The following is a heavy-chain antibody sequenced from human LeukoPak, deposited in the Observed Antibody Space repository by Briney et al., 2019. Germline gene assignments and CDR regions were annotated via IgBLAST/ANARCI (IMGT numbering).Heavy chain of an antibody. CDR1: GFTFSSYS. Sequence: GGSLRLSCAASGFTFSSYSMNWVRQAPGKGLEWVSSISSSSSYIYYADSVKGRFTISRDNAKNSLYLQMNSLRAEDTAVYYCARVSTDDAFDIWGQGTMVTVSS. CDR3: ARVSTDDAFDI. J-gene: IGHJ3*02. CDR2: ISSSSSYI. V-gene: IGHV3-21*01.